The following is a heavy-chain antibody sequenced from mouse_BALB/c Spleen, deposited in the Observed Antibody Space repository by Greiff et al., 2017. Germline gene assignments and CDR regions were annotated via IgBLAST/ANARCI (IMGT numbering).Heavy chain of an antibody. CDR3: ARKGYAMDY. J-gene: IGHJ4*01. CDR1: GFTFSDYG. V-gene: IGHV5-15*02. CDR2: ISNLAYSI. Sequence: DVMLVESGGGLVQPGGSRKLSCAASGFTFSDYGMAWVRQAPGKGPEWVAFISNLAYSIYYADTVTGRFTISRENAKNTLYLEMSSLRSEDTAMYYCARKGYAMDYWGQGTSVTVSS.